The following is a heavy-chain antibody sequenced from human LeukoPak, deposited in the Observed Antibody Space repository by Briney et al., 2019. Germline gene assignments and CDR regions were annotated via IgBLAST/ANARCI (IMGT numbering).Heavy chain of an antibody. Sequence: SVKVSCKASGGTFSSYAISWVRQAPGQGLEWMGGIIPIFGTANYAQKFQGRATITADESTSTAYMELSSLRSEDTAVYYCARVIRNAFDIWGQGTMVTVSS. CDR3: ARVIRNAFDI. CDR1: GGTFSSYA. CDR2: IIPIFGTA. D-gene: IGHD3-22*01. J-gene: IGHJ3*02. V-gene: IGHV1-69*13.